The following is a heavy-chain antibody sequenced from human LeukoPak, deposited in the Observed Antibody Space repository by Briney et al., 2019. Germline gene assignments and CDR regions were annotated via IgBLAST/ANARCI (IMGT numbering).Heavy chain of an antibody. D-gene: IGHD2-2*01. CDR3: ARGVPAAHKIFDY. Sequence: GGTLRLSCAASGFTFNTYGMSWVRQAPGKGLEWVSGISGSGGATYYADSVKGRFTISRDDPHNTLYLQMNSLRAEDTAVYYCARGVPAAHKIFDYWGQGTLVTVSS. CDR2: ISGSGGAT. CDR1: GFTFNTYG. V-gene: IGHV3-23*01. J-gene: IGHJ4*02.